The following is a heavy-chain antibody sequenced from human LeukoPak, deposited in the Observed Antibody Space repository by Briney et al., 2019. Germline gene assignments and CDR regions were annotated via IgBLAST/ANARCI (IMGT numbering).Heavy chain of an antibody. Sequence: ASVKVSCKTSGFTFTSNGISWVRQAPGQGLEWTGWINAYNGKTNYPQKFQDRVTMTTDTSTSTAYLELRNLRSDDTAVYYCARDSHDYCDYWGQGTLVTVSS. CDR3: ARDSHDYCDY. V-gene: IGHV1-18*01. CDR1: GFTFTSNG. J-gene: IGHJ4*02. CDR2: INAYNGKT.